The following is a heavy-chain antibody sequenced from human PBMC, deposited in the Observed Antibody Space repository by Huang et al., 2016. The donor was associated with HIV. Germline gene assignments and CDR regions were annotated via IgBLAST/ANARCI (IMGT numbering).Heavy chain of an antibody. J-gene: IGHJ4*02. Sequence: QVQLVQSGPEVKSPGASVKVTCKASGYPFTNFAVLWVRQAPGQRPEWLGWINAGTGDTNYSQKFQGRVTSSRDTSTSTAYLELSRLSSEDTAIYFCARGWLQLWYLADWGQGSLVTVSS. CDR2: INAGTGDT. CDR1: GYPFTNFA. D-gene: IGHD5-12*01. V-gene: IGHV1-3*01. CDR3: ARGWLQLWYLAD.